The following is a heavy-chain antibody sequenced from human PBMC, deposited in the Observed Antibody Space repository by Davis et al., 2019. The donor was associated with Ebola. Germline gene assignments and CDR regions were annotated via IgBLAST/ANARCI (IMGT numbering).Heavy chain of an antibody. Sequence: AASVKVSCKASGYTFTGYYMHWVRQAPGQGLEWIGWINPNSGGTNYAQKFQGWVTMTRDTSISTAYMELSRLRSDDTAVYYCARDNFYYGSGSPARYYGMDVWGQGTTVTVSS. CDR1: GYTFTGYY. D-gene: IGHD3-10*01. CDR2: INPNSGGT. J-gene: IGHJ6*02. V-gene: IGHV1-2*04. CDR3: ARDNFYYGSGSPARYYGMDV.